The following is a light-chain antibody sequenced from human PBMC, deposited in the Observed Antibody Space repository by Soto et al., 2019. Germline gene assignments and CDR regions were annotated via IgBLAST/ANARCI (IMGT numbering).Light chain of an antibody. CDR2: GSS. V-gene: IGKV3-20*01. Sequence: EIVLTQSPGTLSLSPGERATLSCRASENVDGTYVAWYQQKVGQAPSLVIYGSSSRATGVPDRFSGSGSGTDFTLTIARLEPEDFAMYFCQHYGSSVLTFGGGTRVDIK. J-gene: IGKJ4*01. CDR1: ENVDGTY. CDR3: QHYGSSVLT.